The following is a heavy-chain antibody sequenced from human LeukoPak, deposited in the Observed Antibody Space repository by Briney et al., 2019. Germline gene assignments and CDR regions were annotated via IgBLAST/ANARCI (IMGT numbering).Heavy chain of an antibody. CDR3: ATREGDGHSSSFSPPDY. CDR1: GFTFSSYG. Sequence: GGSLRLSCAASGFTFSSYGMHWVRQAPGKGLEWVAVIWYDGSNKYYADSVKGRFTISRDNSKNTLYLQMNSLRAEDTAVYYCATREGDGHSSSFSPPDYWGQGTLVTVSS. J-gene: IGHJ4*02. V-gene: IGHV3-33*01. D-gene: IGHD6-6*01. CDR2: IWYDGSNK.